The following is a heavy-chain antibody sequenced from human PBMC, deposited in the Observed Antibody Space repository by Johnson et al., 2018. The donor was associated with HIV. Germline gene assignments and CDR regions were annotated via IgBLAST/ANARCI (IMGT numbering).Heavy chain of an antibody. D-gene: IGHD6-19*01. CDR1: GFTFSSYA. Sequence: DVQVVESGGRVVRPGGSLRLSCAASGFTFSSYAMHWVRQAPGKGLEWVSGISWNSGSIGYADSVKGRFTISRDNSKNTLYLQMNSLKPEDTAVYYCAREGAVAGLGDAFDIWGQGTMVTVSS. CDR2: ISWNSGSI. V-gene: IGHV3-9*01. J-gene: IGHJ3*02. CDR3: AREGAVAGLGDAFDI.